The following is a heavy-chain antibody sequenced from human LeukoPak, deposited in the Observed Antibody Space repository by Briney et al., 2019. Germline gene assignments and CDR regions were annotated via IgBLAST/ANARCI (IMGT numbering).Heavy chain of an antibody. CDR2: INPNSGGT. Sequence: ASVKVSCKASGYTFTGYYIHWVRQAPGQGLEWMGWINPNSGGTNYAQKFQGRVTMTRDTSISTAYMELSRLRSDDTAVYYCARSGDRHYDILTGYYPVNWFDPWGQGTLVTVSS. V-gene: IGHV1-2*02. CDR1: GYTFTGYY. J-gene: IGHJ5*02. CDR3: ARSGDRHYDILTGYYPVNWFDP. D-gene: IGHD3-9*01.